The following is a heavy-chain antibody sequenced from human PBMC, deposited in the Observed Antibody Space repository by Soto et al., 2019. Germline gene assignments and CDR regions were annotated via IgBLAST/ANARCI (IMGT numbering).Heavy chain of an antibody. CDR2: INHSGST. V-gene: IGHV4-34*01. D-gene: IGHD4-4*01. CDR1: GGSFSDYY. Sequence: QVQLQQWGAGLLKPSETLSLTCAVYGGSFSDYYWSWIRQPPGKGLEWIGEINHSGSTNYNPSLKSRVTISVDTSKNQFSLKLSSVTAADTAVYYCARDPRVTTYYFYYGMDVWGQGTTVTVSS. J-gene: IGHJ6*02. CDR3: ARDPRVTTYYFYYGMDV.